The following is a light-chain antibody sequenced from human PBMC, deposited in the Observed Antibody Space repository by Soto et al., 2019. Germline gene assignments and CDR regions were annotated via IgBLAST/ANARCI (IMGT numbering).Light chain of an antibody. Sequence: EKVMTQSPATLSVSPGERATLSCRASQNVKTRLAWYQQKPGQAPRLLIYDAFTRATGIPARFSGSASGTEFTLTISSLQSEDFAVYYCHQYDEWPLTFGGGTNVEIK. J-gene: IGKJ4*01. V-gene: IGKV3-15*01. CDR1: QNVKTR. CDR3: HQYDEWPLT. CDR2: DAF.